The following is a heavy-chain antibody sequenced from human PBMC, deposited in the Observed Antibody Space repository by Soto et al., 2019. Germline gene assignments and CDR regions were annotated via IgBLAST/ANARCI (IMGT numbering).Heavy chain of an antibody. CDR1: GFTFSRYD. D-gene: IGHD2-15*01. J-gene: IGHJ4*02. CDR2: IWYDGSNQ. V-gene: IGHV3-33*06. Sequence: QVQLVESGGGVVQPGRSLRLSCAASGFTFSRYDMHWVRQAPGKGLEWVAVIWYDGSNQYYADSVKGRFTISRDNSKITLYLEMNSLRAEDTAVYYCAKDSGAYYFDYWGQGTLVTVSS. CDR3: AKDSGAYYFDY.